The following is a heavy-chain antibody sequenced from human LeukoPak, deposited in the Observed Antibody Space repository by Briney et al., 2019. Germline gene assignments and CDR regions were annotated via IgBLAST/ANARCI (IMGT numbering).Heavy chain of an antibody. D-gene: IGHD1-26*01. J-gene: IGHJ6*03. CDR2: MNPNSGNT. CDR3: ARGRGSSRLSSDYYYYYMDV. V-gene: IGHV1-8*03. CDR1: GYTFTSYD. Sequence: ASVKVSCKASGYTFTSYDINWVRQATGQGVEWMGWMNPNSGNTGYAQKFQGRVTITRNTSISTAYMELSSLRSEDTAVYYCARGRGSSRLSSDYYYYYMDVWGKGTTVTVSS.